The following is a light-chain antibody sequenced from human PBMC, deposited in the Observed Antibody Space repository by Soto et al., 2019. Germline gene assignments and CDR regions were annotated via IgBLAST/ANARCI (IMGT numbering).Light chain of an antibody. CDR1: QSVSSSY. V-gene: IGKV3-20*01. CDR2: GAS. J-gene: IGKJ1*01. CDR3: QQYGSSPGT. Sequence: EIVWTQSPGTLSLSPGERATLSCRASQSVSSSYLAWYQQKPGQAPRLLIYGASSRATGIPDRFSGSGSGTDFTFNISRLEPEDFAVYYCQQYGSSPGTFGQGTKVEIK.